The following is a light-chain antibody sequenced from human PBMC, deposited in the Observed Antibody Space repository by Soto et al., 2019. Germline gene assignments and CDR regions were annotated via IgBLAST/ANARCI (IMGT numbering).Light chain of an antibody. V-gene: IGLV1-44*01. CDR3: AAWDDSLSGPL. CDR1: SFNIGSNP. Sequence: QSVLTQPPSESGTAGQRVIISCSGSSFNIGSNPVNWYQQLPGTAPKLLIYSNNQRPSGVPDRFSGSKSGTSASLAISGLQPEDEADYYCAAWDDSLSGPLFGTGTKVTVL. CDR2: SNN. J-gene: IGLJ1*01.